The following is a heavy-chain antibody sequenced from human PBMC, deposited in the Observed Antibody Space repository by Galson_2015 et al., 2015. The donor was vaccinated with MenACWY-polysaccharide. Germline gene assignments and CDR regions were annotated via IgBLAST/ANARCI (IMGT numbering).Heavy chain of an antibody. Sequence: SLRLSCTASGFTFSSYSMNWVRQAPGKGLEWVSYISSSSSTIYYADSVKGRFTISRDNAKNSLYLQMNSLRAEDTAVYYCARDRDQWLVEDNYFDYWGQGTLVTVSS. J-gene: IGHJ4*02. D-gene: IGHD6-19*01. CDR2: ISSSSSTI. V-gene: IGHV3-48*01. CDR1: GFTFSSYS. CDR3: ARDRDQWLVEDNYFDY.